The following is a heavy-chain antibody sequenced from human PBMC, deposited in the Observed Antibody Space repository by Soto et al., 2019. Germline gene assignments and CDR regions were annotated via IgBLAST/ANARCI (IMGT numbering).Heavy chain of an antibody. CDR1: GFTFSSYD. D-gene: IGHD3-22*01. V-gene: IGHV3-13*04. CDR3: AREGGYYDSSGYHSGYFDL. CDR2: IGTAGDT. J-gene: IGHJ2*01. Sequence: EVQLVESGGGLVQPGGSLRLSCAASGFTFSSYDMHWVRQATGKGLEWVSAIGTAGDTYYPGSVKGRFTISRENAKNSLYLQMNSLRAGDTAVYYCAREGGYYDSSGYHSGYFDLWGRGTLVTVSS.